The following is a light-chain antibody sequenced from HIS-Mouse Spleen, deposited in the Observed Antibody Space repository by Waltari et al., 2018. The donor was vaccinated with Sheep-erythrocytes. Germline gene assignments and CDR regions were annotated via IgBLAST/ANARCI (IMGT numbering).Light chain of an antibody. CDR2: QDS. CDR1: KLGYKY. Sequence: SYELTQPPSVSVSPGQTASITCSGDKLGYKYACWYQQTPGQSPVLVIYQDSKRPSGIPERFSGSNSGNTATLTISGTQAMDEADYYCQAWDSSTAVFGGGTKLTVL. V-gene: IGLV3-1*01. CDR3: QAWDSSTAV. J-gene: IGLJ2*01.